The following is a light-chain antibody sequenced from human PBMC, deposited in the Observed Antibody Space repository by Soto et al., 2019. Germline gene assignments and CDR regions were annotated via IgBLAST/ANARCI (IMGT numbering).Light chain of an antibody. V-gene: IGKV4-1*01. CDR3: QQYYSSPPT. Sequence: DIVMTQSPDSLAVSLGERATINCKSSQSVLYSSTNKNYLAWYQQKPGQPPKVLIYWASTRESGVPDRFSGSGSETDFTLTISSLQAEDVAVYYCQQYYSSPPTFGHGTKVE. CDR1: QSVLYSSTNKNY. J-gene: IGKJ1*01. CDR2: WAS.